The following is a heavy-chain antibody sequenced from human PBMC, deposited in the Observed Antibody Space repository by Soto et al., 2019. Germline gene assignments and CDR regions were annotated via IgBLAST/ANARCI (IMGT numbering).Heavy chain of an antibody. J-gene: IGHJ4*02. Sequence: WGSLRLSCAASGFIFNTYSMDWVRQAPGKGLEWVASISPSGSYMYYGDSLKGRFTVSRDNAKNSLYLQMDSLRADDTAIYYCARFGLVTFDCWGQGTLVTVSS. CDR3: ARFGLVTFDC. D-gene: IGHD3-3*01. CDR2: ISPSGSYM. CDR1: GFIFNTYS. V-gene: IGHV3-21*01.